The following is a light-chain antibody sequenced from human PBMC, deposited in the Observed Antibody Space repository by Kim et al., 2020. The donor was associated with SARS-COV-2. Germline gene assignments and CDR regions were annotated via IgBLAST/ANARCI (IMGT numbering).Light chain of an antibody. V-gene: IGKV3-15*01. CDR3: QQYKDWPPLT. CDR1: QSVSSN. Sequence: VSPGEGATLSCRASQSVSSNLAWYQQKPGQAPRLLIYDASTRATGIPARFSGRGSGTEFTLTISSLQSEDFAVYYCQQYKDWPPLTFGGGTKV. CDR2: DAS. J-gene: IGKJ4*01.